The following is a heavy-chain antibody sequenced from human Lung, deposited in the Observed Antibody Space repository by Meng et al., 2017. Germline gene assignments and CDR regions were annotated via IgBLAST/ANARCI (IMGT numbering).Heavy chain of an antibody. D-gene: IGHD1/OR15-1a*01. V-gene: IGHV4-39*01. Sequence: QVQMQESGPGLVKPSETLSPTCTVSGGSISSTTSYWGWIRQPPGKTLEWIGSIYYSGSTHYNPSLKRRVIVSIDTSKDQFSLKLTSAAAADTAIYYCARNRTQGFFDIWSQGTLVTVSS. CDR3: ARNRTQGFFDI. J-gene: IGHJ4*02. CDR2: IYYSGST. CDR1: GGSISSTTSY.